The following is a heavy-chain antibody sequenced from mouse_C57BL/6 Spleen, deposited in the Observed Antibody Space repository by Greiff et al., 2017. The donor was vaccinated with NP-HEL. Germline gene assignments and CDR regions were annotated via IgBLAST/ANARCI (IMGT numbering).Heavy chain of an antibody. J-gene: IGHJ3*01. CDR1: GYSITSGYY. Sequence: DVKLQESGPGLVKPSQSLSLTCSVTGYSITSGYYWNWIRQFPGNKLEWMGYISYDGSNNYNPSLKNRISITRDTSKNQFFLKLNSVTTEDTAKYYCASFYGNPFAYWGQGTLVTVAA. CDR3: ASFYGNPFAY. CDR2: ISYDGSN. D-gene: IGHD2-1*01. V-gene: IGHV3-6*01.